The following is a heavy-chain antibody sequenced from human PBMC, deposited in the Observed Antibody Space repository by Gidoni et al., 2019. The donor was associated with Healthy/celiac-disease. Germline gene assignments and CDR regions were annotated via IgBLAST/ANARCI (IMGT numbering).Heavy chain of an antibody. CDR1: GFSLSTSGVG. V-gene: IGHV2-5*02. J-gene: IGHJ4*02. Sequence: QITLKESGPTLVKPTPTLTLPCTFSGFSLSTSGVGVGWIRQPPGKALEWLALIYWDDDKRYSPSLKSMLTITKDTSKNQVVLTMTNMDPVDTATYYCAHPSGYEYDFDYWGQGTLVTVSS. CDR2: IYWDDDK. D-gene: IGHD5-12*01. CDR3: AHPSGYEYDFDY.